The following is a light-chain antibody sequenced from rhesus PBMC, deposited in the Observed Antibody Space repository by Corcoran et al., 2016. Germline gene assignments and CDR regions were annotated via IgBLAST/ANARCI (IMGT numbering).Light chain of an antibody. Sequence: DIQMTQSPSSLSASVGDRVTITCRASQGISNYLAWYQQKPGETPKLLIYAASGLQSGIPSRFSGSGGGTNVTLTISSLQSEDFATYYCQHYYSTPYSFGQGTKVEIK. CDR2: AAS. J-gene: IGKJ2*01. V-gene: IGKV1-25*02. CDR3: QHYYSTPYS. CDR1: QGISNY.